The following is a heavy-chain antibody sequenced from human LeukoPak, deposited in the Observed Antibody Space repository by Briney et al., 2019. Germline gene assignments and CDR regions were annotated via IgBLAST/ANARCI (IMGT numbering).Heavy chain of an antibody. CDR1: GFRFISYA. J-gene: IGHJ4*02. CDR2: ISNSDDST. V-gene: IGHV3-23*01. D-gene: IGHD3-16*01. CDR3: AKATDYVF. Sequence: GWSLRLSCAASGFRFISYAMSWVRQAPGGGLEWVSTISNSDDSTYYAASVKGRFTISRDNSENTLFLRMNCLRAADTAVYYCAKATDYVFWGQGTLVIVSS.